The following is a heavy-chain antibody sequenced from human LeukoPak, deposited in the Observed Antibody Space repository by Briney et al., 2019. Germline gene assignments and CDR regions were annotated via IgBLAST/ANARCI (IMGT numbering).Heavy chain of an antibody. CDR3: ARDRWDIVVVLNWFDP. Sequence: SVKVSCKASGGTFSSYAISWVRQAPGQGLEWMGGIIPIFGKANYAQKFQGRGTITADESTSTAYMELSSLRSEDTAVYYCARDRWDIVVVLNWFDPWGQGTLVTVSS. D-gene: IGHD2-2*01. CDR1: GGTFSSYA. J-gene: IGHJ5*02. CDR2: IIPIFGKA. V-gene: IGHV1-69*13.